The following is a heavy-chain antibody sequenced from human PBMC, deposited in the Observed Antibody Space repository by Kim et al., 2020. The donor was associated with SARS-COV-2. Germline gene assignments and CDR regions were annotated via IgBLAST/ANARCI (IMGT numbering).Heavy chain of an antibody. V-gene: IGHV4-59*08. D-gene: IGHD6-13*01. Sequence: SETLSLTCTVSGGSISSYYWSWIRQPPGKGLEWIRYIYYSGSTNYNPSLKSRVTISVDTSKNQFSLKLSSVTAADTAVYYCASGPSYSSSWYYFDYWGQGTLVTVSS. CDR1: GGSISSYY. J-gene: IGHJ4*02. CDR2: IYYSGST. CDR3: ASGPSYSSSWYYFDY.